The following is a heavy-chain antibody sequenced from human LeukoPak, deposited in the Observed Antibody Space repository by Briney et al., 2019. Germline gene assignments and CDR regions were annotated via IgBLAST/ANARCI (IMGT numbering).Heavy chain of an antibody. CDR2: ISSSSSYI. CDR3: AKEEPTVTTFDY. Sequence: GSLRLSCAASGFTFSSYSMNWVRQAPGKGLEWVSSISSSSSYIYYADSVKGRFTISRDNAKNSLYLQMNSLRAEDTAVYYCAKEEPTVTTFDYWGQGTLVTVSS. CDR1: GFTFSSYS. D-gene: IGHD4-17*01. V-gene: IGHV3-21*01. J-gene: IGHJ4*02.